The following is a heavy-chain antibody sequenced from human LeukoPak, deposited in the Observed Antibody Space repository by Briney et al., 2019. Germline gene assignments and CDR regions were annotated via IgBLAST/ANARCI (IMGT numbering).Heavy chain of an antibody. V-gene: IGHV1-2*02. Sequence: ASVTVSCKASGYTFTGYYMHWVRQAPGQGLEWMGWINPNSGGTNYAQKFQGRVTMTRDTSISTAYMELSRLRSDDTAVYYCARSPSYSSGWWGGYNWFDPWGQGTLVTVSS. CDR3: ARSPSYSSGWWGGYNWFDP. CDR2: INPNSGGT. D-gene: IGHD6-19*01. CDR1: GYTFTGYY. J-gene: IGHJ5*02.